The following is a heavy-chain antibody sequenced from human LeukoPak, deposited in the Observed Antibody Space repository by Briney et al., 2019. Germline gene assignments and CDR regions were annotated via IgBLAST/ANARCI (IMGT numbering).Heavy chain of an antibody. V-gene: IGHV4-59*12. J-gene: IGHJ4*02. CDR3: GRGDWKYGDFDR. CDR2: IYHSGST. CDR1: GGSISSYY. D-gene: IGHD1-7*01. Sequence: PSETLSLTCTVSGGSISSYYWSWIRQPPGKGLEWIGSIYHSGSTYYNPSLKSRVTISVDTSKNQFSLKVSSMTAADTAVYYCGRGDWKYGDFDRWGQGTLVTVSS.